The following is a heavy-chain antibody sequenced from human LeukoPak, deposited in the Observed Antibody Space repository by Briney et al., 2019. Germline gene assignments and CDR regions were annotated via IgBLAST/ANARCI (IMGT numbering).Heavy chain of an antibody. V-gene: IGHV4-30-2*01. CDR1: GGSISSGGYS. Sequence: PSETLSPTCAVSGGSISSGGYSWSWIRQPPGKGLEWIGYVYHSGSTYYNPSLKSRVTISVDRSKNQFSLKLSSVTAADTAAYYCARAAGSGKIDYWGQGTLVTVSS. CDR2: VYHSGST. J-gene: IGHJ4*02. CDR3: ARAAGSGKIDY. D-gene: IGHD3-10*01.